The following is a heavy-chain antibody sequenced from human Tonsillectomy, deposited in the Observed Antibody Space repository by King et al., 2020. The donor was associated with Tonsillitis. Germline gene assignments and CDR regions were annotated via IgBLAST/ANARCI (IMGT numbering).Heavy chain of an antibody. V-gene: IGHV4-34*01. CDR3: ASLAYCGGDCYSSWFDP. CDR2: IKHSGST. CDR1: GGSFSGYY. J-gene: IGHJ5*02. Sequence: VQLQQWGAGLLKPSETLSLTCAVYGGSFSGYYWSWIRQPPGKGLEWIGEIKHSGSTNYNPSLKSRVTISVDTSKNQFSLKLSSVTAADTALYYCASLAYCGGDCYSSWFDPWGQGTLVTVSS. D-gene: IGHD2-21*02.